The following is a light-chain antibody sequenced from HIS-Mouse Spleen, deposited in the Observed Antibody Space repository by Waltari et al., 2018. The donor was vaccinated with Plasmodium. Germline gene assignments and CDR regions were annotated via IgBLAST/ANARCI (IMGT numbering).Light chain of an antibody. CDR3: QQYNSYSPT. Sequence: DIQMTQSPSTLPASVGDRVTITCRTSQSISSWLSRYQQNPGKAPKLLIYKASSLESWVASRFSGSGSGTEFTLTISSLQPDDFATYYCQQYNSYSPTFGQGTKVEIK. J-gene: IGKJ1*01. CDR1: QSISSW. V-gene: IGKV1-5*03. CDR2: KAS.